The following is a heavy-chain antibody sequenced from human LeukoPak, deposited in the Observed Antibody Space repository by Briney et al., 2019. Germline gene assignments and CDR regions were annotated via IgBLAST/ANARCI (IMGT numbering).Heavy chain of an antibody. J-gene: IGHJ4*02. CDR3: ARDTIHGGVVATMLDY. CDR2: INPRGGIT. D-gene: IGHD5-12*01. Sequence: ASVKVSCKASGYTFTGYYMHWVRQAPGQGLEWMGIINPRGGITNYAQKFQGRVTMTRDTSTSTVYMELSSLRSDDTAVYYCARDTIHGGVVATMLDYWGQGTLVSVSS. CDR1: GYTFTGYY. V-gene: IGHV1-46*01.